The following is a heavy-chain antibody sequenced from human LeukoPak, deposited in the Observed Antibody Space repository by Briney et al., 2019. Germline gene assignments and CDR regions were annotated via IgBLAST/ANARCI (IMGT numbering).Heavy chain of an antibody. J-gene: IGHJ3*02. CDR2: ITAGNGNT. V-gene: IGHV1-18*01. CDR3: ARDSARGYSYGYNAFDI. Sequence: GASVTVSCKASGYNFRNYGIGWVRQAPRQGLEWMGWITAGNGNTNYAQKVQGRVTMTTDTSTSTAYMELRSLRSDDTAVYFCARDSARGYSYGYNAFDIWGQGTMVTVSS. CDR1: GYNFRNYG. D-gene: IGHD5-18*01.